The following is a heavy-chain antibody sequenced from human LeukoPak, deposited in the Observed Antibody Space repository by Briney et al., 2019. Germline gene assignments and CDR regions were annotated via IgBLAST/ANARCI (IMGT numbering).Heavy chain of an antibody. V-gene: IGHV3-9*01. CDR2: ISWNSGSI. CDR3: AKGGAANWFDP. Sequence: GRSLRLSCAASGFTFDDYAMHWVRQAPGKGLEWVSGISWNSGSIGYADSVKGRFTISRDNAKNSLYLQMNSLRAEDTALYYCAKGGAANWFDPWGQETLVTVSS. J-gene: IGHJ5*02. D-gene: IGHD6-25*01. CDR1: GFTFDDYA.